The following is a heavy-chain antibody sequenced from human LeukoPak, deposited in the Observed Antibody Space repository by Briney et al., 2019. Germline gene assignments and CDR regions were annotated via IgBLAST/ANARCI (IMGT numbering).Heavy chain of an antibody. CDR2: AYSGGST. CDR3: ARDNYYYGMDV. V-gene: IGHV3-66*01. CDR1: GFTVCCNY. J-gene: IGHJ6*02. Sequence: GGYLRLYCAASGFTVCCNYMRWVPQAPGKGLVGVSVAYSGGSTYEADSVNGRFTISRDNSKNTLYLQMNSLRAEDTDVYYCARDNYYYGMDVWGQGTTVTVSS.